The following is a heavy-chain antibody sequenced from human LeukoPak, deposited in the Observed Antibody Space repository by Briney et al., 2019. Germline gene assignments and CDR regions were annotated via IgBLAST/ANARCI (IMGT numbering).Heavy chain of an antibody. J-gene: IGHJ4*02. Sequence: PSETLSLTCTVSGGSISSYYWSWIRQPPGKGLEWIGDIYYSGSTNYNPSLKSRVTISVDTSKNQFSLKLSPVTAADTAVYYCARGTTMTPTYFDYWGQGTLVTVSS. V-gene: IGHV4-59*01. CDR2: IYYSGST. CDR3: ARGTTMTPTYFDY. D-gene: IGHD1-1*01. CDR1: GGSISSYY.